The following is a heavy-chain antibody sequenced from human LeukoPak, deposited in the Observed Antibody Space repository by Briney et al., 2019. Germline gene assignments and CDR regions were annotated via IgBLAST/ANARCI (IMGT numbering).Heavy chain of an antibody. CDR2: IIPIFGTA. CDR1: GGTFSSYA. J-gene: IGHJ5*02. V-gene: IGHV1-69*13. Sequence: GASVKVSCKASGGTFSSYAISWVRQAPGQGLEWMGGIIPIFGTANYAQKFQGRVTITADESTSTAYMELSSLRSEDTAVYYCARDPRNGLQLWSSSRAVYNWFDPWGQGTLVTVSS. CDR3: ARDPRNGLQLWSSSRAVYNWFDP. D-gene: IGHD5-18*01.